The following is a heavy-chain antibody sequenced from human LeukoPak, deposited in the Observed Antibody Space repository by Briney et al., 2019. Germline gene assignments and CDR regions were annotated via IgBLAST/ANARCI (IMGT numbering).Heavy chain of an antibody. J-gene: IGHJ4*02. CDR1: EFTYKSYG. V-gene: IGHV3-30*02. CDR2: LRYDGSNR. Sequence: PGGSLRLSCVASEFTYKSYGMHWVRQAPGKGLEWVAFLRYDGSNRSYADSVKGRFTISRDNSKNTLYLQMNSLRAEDTAVYYCAEAVDLFGELYFDSWGQGTLVTVSS. D-gene: IGHD3-10*02. CDR3: AEAVDLFGELYFDS.